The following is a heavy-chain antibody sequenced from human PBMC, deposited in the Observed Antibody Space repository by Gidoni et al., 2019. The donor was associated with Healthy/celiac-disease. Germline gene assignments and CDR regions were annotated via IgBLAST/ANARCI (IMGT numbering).Heavy chain of an antibody. CDR3: ARDNIVVVPAAPENWFDP. D-gene: IGHD2-2*01. Sequence: QVQLQESGPGLVKPSETLSLTCTVSGYSIRSGYYWGWIRQPPGKGLEWIGSIYHSGSTYYNPSLKSRVTISVDTSKNQFARKRSSVTAADTAVYYCARDNIVVVPAAPENWFDPWGQGTLVTVSA. V-gene: IGHV4-38-2*02. CDR2: IYHSGST. CDR1: GYSIRSGYY. J-gene: IGHJ5*02.